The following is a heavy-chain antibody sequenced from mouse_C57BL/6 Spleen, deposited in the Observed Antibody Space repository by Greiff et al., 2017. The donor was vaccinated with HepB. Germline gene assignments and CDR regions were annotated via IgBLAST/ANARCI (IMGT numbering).Heavy chain of an antibody. CDR1: GYTFTDYY. V-gene: IGHV1-26*01. J-gene: IGHJ4*01. D-gene: IGHD2-5*01. CDR3: ARDSNDAMDY. Sequence: EVKLQQSGPELVKPGASVKISCKASGYTFTDYYMNWVKQSHGKSLEWIGDINPNNGGTSYNQKFKGKATLTVDKSSSTAYMELRSLTSEDFAVYYCARDSNDAMDYWGQGTSVTVSS. CDR2: INPNNGGT.